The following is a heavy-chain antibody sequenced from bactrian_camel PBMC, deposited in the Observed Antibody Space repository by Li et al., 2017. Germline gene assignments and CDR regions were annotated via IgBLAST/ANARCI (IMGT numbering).Heavy chain of an antibody. J-gene: IGHJ4*01. CDR3: AADDWPRPFCDPIAAEYNN. CDR2: IDTDGST. V-gene: IGHV3S57*01. Sequence: HVQLVESGGGSVQTGGSLTLSCAASGPAYCVYDWSWYRQAPGKAREHVATIDTDGSTSYLYSVEGRFTISKDNSKNALYLEMNSLSSEDTAMYLCAADDWPRPFCDPIAAEYNNWGQGTQVTVS. CDR1: GPAYCVYD. D-gene: IGHD4*01.